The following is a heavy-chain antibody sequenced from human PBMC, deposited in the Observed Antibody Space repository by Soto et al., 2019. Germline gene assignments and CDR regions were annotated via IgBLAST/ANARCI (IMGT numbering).Heavy chain of an antibody. Sequence: QVQLVQSGAEVKKPGASVKVSCKASGYTFTSYYMHWVRQAPGQGLEWMGIINPSGGSTSYAQKFQGSLTMTRDTSTSTVYGELSSLRCEDTAVYDCAVVTTSDFDGMDVWGQGTTVTVSS. CDR1: GYTFTSYY. CDR2: INPSGGST. J-gene: IGHJ6*02. D-gene: IGHD1-1*01. CDR3: AVVTTSDFDGMDV. V-gene: IGHV1-46*01.